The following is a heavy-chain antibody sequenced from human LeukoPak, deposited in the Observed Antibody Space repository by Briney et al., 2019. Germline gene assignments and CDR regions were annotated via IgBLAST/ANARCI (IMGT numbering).Heavy chain of an antibody. Sequence: PGGSLRLSCAASGFTFSDYYMNWIRQAPGKGLEWISYISSTSSYTNYADSVKGRFTISRDNAKNSLYLQMNSLRAEDTAVYYCARVRQYYDILTGYYSDYWGQGTLVTVSS. CDR2: ISSTSSYT. V-gene: IGHV3-11*06. D-gene: IGHD3-9*01. CDR3: ARVRQYYDILTGYYSDY. CDR1: GFTFSDYY. J-gene: IGHJ4*02.